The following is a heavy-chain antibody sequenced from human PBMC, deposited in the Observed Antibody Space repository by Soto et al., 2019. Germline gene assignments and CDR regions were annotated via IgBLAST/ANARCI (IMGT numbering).Heavy chain of an antibody. CDR3: ARGILRYFDWLLSGRLFDY. CDR1: GGSFSGYH. D-gene: IGHD3-9*01. Sequence: SETLSLTCDVYGGSFSGYHWSWVRQPPGKGLEWIGEINHSGSTNYKPSLKSRVTISVDTSKNQFSLKLSSVTAADTAVYYCARGILRYFDWLLSGRLFDYWGQGTLVTVSS. V-gene: IGHV4-34*01. CDR2: INHSGST. J-gene: IGHJ4*02.